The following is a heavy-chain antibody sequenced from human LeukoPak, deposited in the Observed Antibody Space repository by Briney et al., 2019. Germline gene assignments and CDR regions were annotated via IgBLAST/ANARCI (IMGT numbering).Heavy chain of an antibody. Sequence: GGSLSLSCPASGFTLSSYAMSWFGQPPGKGLEWVSAISGSGGSTYYADSVKGRFTISRDNSKNTLYLQMNSLRAEDTAVYYCAKDTYYDSSGYYPYWGQGTLVTVSS. CDR2: ISGSGGST. D-gene: IGHD3-22*01. V-gene: IGHV3-23*01. CDR1: GFTLSSYA. CDR3: AKDTYYDSSGYYPY. J-gene: IGHJ4*02.